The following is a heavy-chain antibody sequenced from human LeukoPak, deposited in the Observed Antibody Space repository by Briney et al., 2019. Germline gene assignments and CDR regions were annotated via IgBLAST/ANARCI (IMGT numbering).Heavy chain of an antibody. CDR3: ARAVVITQGYYYYYYMDV. CDR1: GGSISSYY. Sequence: SETLSLTCTVSGGSISSYYWSWIRQPPGKGLEWIGYIYTSGSTNYNPSLKNRVTISVDTSKNQFSLKLSSVTAADTAVYYCARAVVITQGYYYYYYMDVWGKGTTVTVSS. J-gene: IGHJ6*03. CDR2: IYTSGST. D-gene: IGHD3-22*01. V-gene: IGHV4-4*09.